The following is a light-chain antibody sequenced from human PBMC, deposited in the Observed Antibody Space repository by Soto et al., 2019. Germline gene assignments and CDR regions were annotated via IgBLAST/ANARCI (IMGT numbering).Light chain of an antibody. Sequence: EVVLTQSPGTLSLSPGERATLSCRASQSVSSSDLAWYQQKPGQAPRLLISGASSRATGIPDRFSGSGSGTDFTLTISRLEPEDFAVFYCQQYGTSPSWTFGQGTKVDIK. CDR1: QSVSSSD. CDR3: QQYGTSPSWT. J-gene: IGKJ1*01. V-gene: IGKV3-20*01. CDR2: GAS.